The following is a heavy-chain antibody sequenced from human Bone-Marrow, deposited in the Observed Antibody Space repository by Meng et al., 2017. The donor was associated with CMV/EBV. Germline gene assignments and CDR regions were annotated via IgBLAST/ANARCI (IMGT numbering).Heavy chain of an antibody. CDR3: ARAPASYCSAASCVVLDY. D-gene: IGHD2-15*01. CDR1: GFTFSDNE. CDR2: ISSSGATT. Sequence: GGSLRLSCAASGFTFSDNEMNWVRQAPGKGLEWVSYISSSGATTYYADSVKGRFTISRDNAKNSLYLQMNSLGAEDTALYYCARAPASYCSAASCVVLDYWGHGTLVTVSS. J-gene: IGHJ4*01. V-gene: IGHV3-48*03.